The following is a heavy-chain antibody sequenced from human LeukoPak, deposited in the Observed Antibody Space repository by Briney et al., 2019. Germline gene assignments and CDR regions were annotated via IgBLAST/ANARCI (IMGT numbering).Heavy chain of an antibody. J-gene: IGHJ6*02. CDR2: IYPGDSDT. D-gene: IGHD6-25*01. V-gene: IGHV5-51*01. Sequence: GESLKISCKGSGYSFISYWIGWGRQLPGKGGEWMGIIYPGDSDTRYSPSFQGQVTSSADKSIGTAHLQWSSLKASDTDIYYCAIQGSVGFDGNYYYDGLDVWGPGTTVTVSS. CDR3: AIQGSVGFDGNYYYDGLDV. CDR1: GYSFISYW.